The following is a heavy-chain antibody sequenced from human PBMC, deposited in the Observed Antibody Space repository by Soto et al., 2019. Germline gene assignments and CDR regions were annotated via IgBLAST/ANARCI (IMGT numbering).Heavy chain of an antibody. CDR3: AKDTGTSPIQWLIADCFDY. V-gene: IGHV3-23*01. Sequence: GGSLRLSCAASGFAFNNYAMSWARQAPGKGLEWVSRIGVGGGKTYYADSVQGRFTISRDNSKNTLYLQMNSLRAEDTAVYYCAKDTGTSPIQWLIADCFDYWGQGTLVTVSS. D-gene: IGHD6-19*01. CDR1: GFAFNNYA. J-gene: IGHJ4*02. CDR2: IGVGGGKT.